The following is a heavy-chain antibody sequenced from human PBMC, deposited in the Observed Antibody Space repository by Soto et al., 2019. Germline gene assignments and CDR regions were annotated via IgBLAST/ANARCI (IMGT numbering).Heavy chain of an antibody. Sequence: EVPLLESGGGLVQPGGSLRLSCAASGFTFSSYAMSWVRQAPGKGLEWVSAISGSGGSTYYADSVKGRFTISRDNSKNTLYLQMNSLRAEDTAVYYCAKEAPWYSSGWYYFDYWGQGTLVTVSS. D-gene: IGHD6-19*01. CDR1: GFTFSSYA. J-gene: IGHJ4*02. V-gene: IGHV3-23*01. CDR2: ISGSGGST. CDR3: AKEAPWYSSGWYYFDY.